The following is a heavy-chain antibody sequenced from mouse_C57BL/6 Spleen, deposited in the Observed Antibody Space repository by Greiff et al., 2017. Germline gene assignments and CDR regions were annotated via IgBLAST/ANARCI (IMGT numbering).Heavy chain of an antibody. Sequence: VQLQQPGAELVKPGASVKLSCKASGYTFTSYWMHWVKQRPGQGLEWIGMIHPTSGSTNYNEKFKSKATLTVDKSSSTAYMQLSSLTSEDSAVYYCARWLLNYAMDYGGQGTSVTVSS. J-gene: IGHJ4*01. CDR2: IHPTSGST. CDR1: GYTFTSYW. V-gene: IGHV1-64*01. CDR3: ARWLLNYAMDY. D-gene: IGHD2-3*01.